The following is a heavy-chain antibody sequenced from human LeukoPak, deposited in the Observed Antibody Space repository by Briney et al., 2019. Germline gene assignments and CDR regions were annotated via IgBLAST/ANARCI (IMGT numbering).Heavy chain of an antibody. Sequence: GGSLRLSCAASGLTFSRYAMSWARQAPGKGLEWVSSICATDGLTNYADSVKGRFRISRDNSKNTLYLQMSRLRAEDTAVYYCAKGIXIGWHYYFDYWGQGALVTVSS. CDR3: AKGIXIGWHYYFDY. CDR2: ICATDGLT. V-gene: IGHV3-23*01. D-gene: IGHD6-19*01. J-gene: IGHJ4*02. CDR1: GLTFSRYA.